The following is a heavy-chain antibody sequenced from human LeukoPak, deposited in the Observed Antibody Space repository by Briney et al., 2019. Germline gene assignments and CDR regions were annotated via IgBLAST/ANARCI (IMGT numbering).Heavy chain of an antibody. Sequence: SETLSLTCTVSGGSISSYYWSWLRQPAGKGLECLGVIYTTGSTNYNPSLKSRVTVSRDTPKNQFCLKLASVTAADTVVYYCARGGHFFDVGGKGTTVTASS. D-gene: IGHD2/OR15-2a*01. V-gene: IGHV4-4*07. CDR1: GGSISSYY. J-gene: IGHJ6*03. CDR3: ARGGHFFDV. CDR2: IYTTGST.